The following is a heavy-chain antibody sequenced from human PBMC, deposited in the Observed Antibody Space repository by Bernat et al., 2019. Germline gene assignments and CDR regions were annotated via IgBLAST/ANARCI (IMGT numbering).Heavy chain of an antibody. CDR2: VFHSGST. CDR3: AVGYTKAYYYMDV. Sequence: QMQLQESGPGLVKPSETLSLTCEVSGGSITDYYWSWIRQPPRKGLEWIGSVFHSGSTFYNPSLKSRVTMSVDESTSQFSLNLTSVTAADTAVYFCAVGYTKAYYYMDVWGKGTTVAVAS. CDR1: GGSITDYY. J-gene: IGHJ6*03. V-gene: IGHV4-4*08. D-gene: IGHD1-1*01.